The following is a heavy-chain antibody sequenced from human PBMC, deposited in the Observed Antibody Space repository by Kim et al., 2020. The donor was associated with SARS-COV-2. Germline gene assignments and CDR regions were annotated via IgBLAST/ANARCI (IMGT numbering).Heavy chain of an antibody. V-gene: IGHV3-30*18. CDR3: AKEASGWRYWDY. CDR1: GFTFSSYG. J-gene: IGHJ4*02. Sequence: GGSLRLSCAASGFTFSSYGMHWVRQAPGKGLEWVAVISYDGSNKYYADSVKGRFTISRDNSKNTLYLQMNSLRAEDTAVYYCAKEASGWRYWDYWGQGTLVTVSS. CDR2: ISYDGSNK. D-gene: IGHD6-19*01.